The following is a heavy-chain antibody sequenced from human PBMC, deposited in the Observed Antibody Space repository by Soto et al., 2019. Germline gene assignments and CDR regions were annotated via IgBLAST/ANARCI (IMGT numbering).Heavy chain of an antibody. D-gene: IGHD2-15*01. Sequence: SETLSHPYAVSGGSIRSGVYSWSWIRQPPGKGLEWIGYIYHSGSTYYNPSLKSRVTISVDTSKNHFSLKLSSVTAADTAVYYCARHDRYCSGGSCYLFDFWGQGTLVTVSS. CDR2: IYHSGST. CDR3: ARHDRYCSGGSCYLFDF. CDR1: GGSIRSGVYS. V-gene: IGHV4-30-2*01. J-gene: IGHJ4*02.